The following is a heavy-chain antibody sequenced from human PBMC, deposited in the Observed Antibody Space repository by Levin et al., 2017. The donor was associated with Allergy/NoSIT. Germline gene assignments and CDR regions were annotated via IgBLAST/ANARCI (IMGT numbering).Heavy chain of an antibody. Sequence: SETLSLTCTVSGGSVSSGSYYWSWIRQPPGKGLEWIGYIYYSGSTNYNPSLKSRVTISVDTSKNQFSLKLSSVTAADTAVYYCARTLWFGAHDYFDYWGQGTLVTVSS. D-gene: IGHD3-10*01. V-gene: IGHV4-61*01. CDR2: IYYSGST. CDR3: ARTLWFGAHDYFDY. J-gene: IGHJ4*02. CDR1: GGSVSSGSYY.